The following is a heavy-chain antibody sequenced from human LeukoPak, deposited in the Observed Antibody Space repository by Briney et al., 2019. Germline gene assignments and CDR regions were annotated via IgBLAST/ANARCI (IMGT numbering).Heavy chain of an antibody. CDR3: ARDLPRYCSSTSCYTNWFDP. CDR2: ISYDGSNK. CDR1: GFTFGSYA. J-gene: IGHJ5*02. V-gene: IGHV3-30-3*01. D-gene: IGHD2-2*02. Sequence: PGGSLRLSCAASGFTFGSYAMHWVRQAPGKGLEWVAVISYDGSNKYYADSVKGRFTISRDNSKNTLHLQMNSLRAEDTAVYYCARDLPRYCSSTSCYTNWFDPWGQGTLVTVSS.